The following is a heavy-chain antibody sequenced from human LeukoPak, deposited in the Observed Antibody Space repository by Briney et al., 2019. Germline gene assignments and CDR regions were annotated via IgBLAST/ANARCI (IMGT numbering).Heavy chain of an antibody. J-gene: IGHJ4*02. V-gene: IGHV4-59*01. CDR1: GSSISGYY. D-gene: IGHD3-16*01. CDR2: LYYMRGA. CDR3: ARGGGPPSYLDF. Sequence: SETLSLTCTVSGSSISGYYWSWSRQPPGKGVEWIGNLYYMRGAWYKSSLKSRVTISIDTSKNQFSLKMRSVTAADTAVYYCARGGGPPSYLDFWGQGTLVTVSS.